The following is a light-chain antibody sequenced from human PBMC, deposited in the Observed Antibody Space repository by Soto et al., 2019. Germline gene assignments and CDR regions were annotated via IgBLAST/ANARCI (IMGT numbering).Light chain of an antibody. CDR1: RGLAFI. J-gene: IGKJ4*01. CDR2: AAS. V-gene: IGKV1-27*01. CDR3: QKYNSAPLT. Sequence: DIQMTQSPSSLSASLGKRSPSPSGPGRGLAFILAWFQQRPGKVPKLLIYAASTLQSGVPSRFSGSGSGTDFTLTISSLQPEDVATYYCQKYNSAPLTFGGGTRVEIK.